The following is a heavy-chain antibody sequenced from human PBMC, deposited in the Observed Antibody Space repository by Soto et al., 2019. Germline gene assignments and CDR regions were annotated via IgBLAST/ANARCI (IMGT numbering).Heavy chain of an antibody. CDR1: GGSICTYY. J-gene: IGHJ4*02. CDR2: IYYRGNT. V-gene: IGHV4-59*08. D-gene: IGHD3-9*01. Sequence: TSETLSLTCTVSGGSICTYYWSWIRQPPGKGLEWIGYIYYRGNTDYNPSLKSRVTISLDTPKNQFSLKLSSVTAADTAVYYCARHPGYYDILTGYTTYYFDYWGQGILVTVSS. CDR3: ARHPGYYDILTGYTTYYFDY.